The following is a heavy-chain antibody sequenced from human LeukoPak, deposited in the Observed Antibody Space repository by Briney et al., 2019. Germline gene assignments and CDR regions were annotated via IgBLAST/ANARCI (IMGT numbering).Heavy chain of an antibody. CDR3: ARGAMDYNWFDP. D-gene: IGHD2-2*03. CDR2: IRYDGSNN. V-gene: IGHV3-30*02. Sequence: GGSLRLSCAASGFTFSSYGMHWVRQAPGKGLEWVAFIRYDGSNNYYADSVKGRFTISRDNSKNTLYLQMNTLRADDTAVYYCARGAMDYNWFDPWGQGTLVTVSS. J-gene: IGHJ5*02. CDR1: GFTFSSYG.